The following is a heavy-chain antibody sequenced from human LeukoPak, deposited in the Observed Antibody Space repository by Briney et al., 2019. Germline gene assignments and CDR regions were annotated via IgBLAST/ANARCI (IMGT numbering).Heavy chain of an antibody. CDR2: IKHDGTQK. CDR3: ARDQLVSGTTYEAFDC. Sequence: GGSLRLSCAASGFTFGTYWMSWVRQAPGMGLEWVASIKHDGTQKYYLDSVKGRFTISRDNAKNSLSLQMNSLRAEDTAVYFCARDQLVSGTTYEAFDCWGQGTLVTVSA. V-gene: IGHV3-7*01. D-gene: IGHD1-7*01. J-gene: IGHJ4*02. CDR1: GFTFGTYW.